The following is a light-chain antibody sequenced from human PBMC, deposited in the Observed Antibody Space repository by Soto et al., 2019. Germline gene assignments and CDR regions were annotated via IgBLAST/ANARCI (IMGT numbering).Light chain of an antibody. Sequence: DIQMTQSPSSASASVGDRVTITCRASHDISIRLAWYQQKPGKAPKLLIYAASGLQSGVPSRFSGSGSGTEFTLTISSLQAEDSATYYCLQANTFPWTFXQGTKVDIK. V-gene: IGKV1-12*01. CDR1: HDISIR. CDR2: AAS. J-gene: IGKJ1*01. CDR3: LQANTFPWT.